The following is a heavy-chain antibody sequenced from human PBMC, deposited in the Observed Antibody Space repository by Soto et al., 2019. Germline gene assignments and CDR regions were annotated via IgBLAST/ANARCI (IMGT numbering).Heavy chain of an antibody. CDR1: GGSFSGYY. J-gene: IGHJ6*02. CDR3: ARAHGITIFGVVIEYYYYGMDV. D-gene: IGHD3-3*01. CDR2: INHSGST. Sequence: PSETLSLTCAVYGGSFSGYYWSWIRQPPGKGLEWIGEINHSGSTNYNPFLKSRVTISVDTSKNQFSLKLSSVTAADTAVYYCARAHGITIFGVVIEYYYYGMDVWGQGTTVTVSS. V-gene: IGHV4-34*01.